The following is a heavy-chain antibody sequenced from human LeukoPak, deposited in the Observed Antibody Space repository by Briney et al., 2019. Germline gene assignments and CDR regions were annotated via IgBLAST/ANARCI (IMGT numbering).Heavy chain of an antibody. J-gene: IGHJ5*02. Sequence: PGGSLRLSCAASGFTFSSYAMHWVRQAPGKGLEWVAVISYDGSNKYYADSVKGRFTISRDNSKNTLYLQMNSLRAEDTAVYYCALIPPAIVATTNNWFDPWGQGTLVTVSS. CDR2: ISYDGSNK. D-gene: IGHD5-12*01. CDR1: GFTFSSYA. CDR3: ALIPPAIVATTNNWFDP. V-gene: IGHV3-30-3*01.